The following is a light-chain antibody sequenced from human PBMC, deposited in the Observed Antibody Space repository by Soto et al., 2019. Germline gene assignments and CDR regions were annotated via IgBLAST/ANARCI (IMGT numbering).Light chain of an antibody. J-gene: IGKJ2*01. V-gene: IGKV3-20*01. CDR2: GAS. CDR1: QSVNSNY. Sequence: EIVLTQSPGTLSLSPGESAILSCRASQSVNSNYLAWYQQKPGQAPRLLIYGASSRATGVPNRFSGSGSGTDFTLTISSLEPEDFAVYYRHQYGLSPRHPFGQGTKVDIK. CDR3: HQYGLSPRHP.